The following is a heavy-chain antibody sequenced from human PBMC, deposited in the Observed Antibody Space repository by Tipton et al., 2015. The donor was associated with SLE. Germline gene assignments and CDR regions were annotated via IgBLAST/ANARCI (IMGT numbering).Heavy chain of an antibody. Sequence: TLFLTCTVSGGSISSGSYYWSWIRQPAGKGLEWIGYIYTSGSTNYNPSLKSRVTISVDTSKNQFSLKLSSVTAADTAVYYCAREGEKAAPGGYYYYMDVWGKGTTVTVSS. V-gene: IGHV4-61*09. CDR2: IYTSGST. D-gene: IGHD3-16*01. CDR1: GGSISSGSYY. CDR3: AREGEKAAPGGYYYYMDV. J-gene: IGHJ6*03.